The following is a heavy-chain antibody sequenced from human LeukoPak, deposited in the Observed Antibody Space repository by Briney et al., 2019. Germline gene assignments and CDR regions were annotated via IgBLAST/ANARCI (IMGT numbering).Heavy chain of an antibody. CDR1: GFTFSSYS. CDR2: ISSSSSYI. J-gene: IGHJ3*02. V-gene: IGHV3-21*04. D-gene: IGHD1-26*01. Sequence: GGSLRLSCAASGFTFSSYSMNWVRQAPGKGLEWVSSISSSSSYIYCADSVKGRFTISRDNAKNSLYLQMNSLRAEDTAVYYCARMQGWELLAAFDIWGQGTMVTVSS. CDR3: ARMQGWELLAAFDI.